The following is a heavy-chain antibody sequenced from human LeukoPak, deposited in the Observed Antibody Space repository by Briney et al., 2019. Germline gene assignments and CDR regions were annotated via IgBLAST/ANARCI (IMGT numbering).Heavy chain of an antibody. CDR2: IYYSGST. V-gene: IGHV4-59*08. J-gene: IGHJ3*02. Sequence: PSETLSLTCTVSGGSISSYYWSWIRQPPGEGLEWIGYIYYSGSTNYNPSLKSRVTISVDTSKNQFSLKLSSVTAADTAVYYCARRLPVKARPYYDSDRDAFDIWGQGTMVTVAS. CDR3: ARRLPVKARPYYDSDRDAFDI. CDR1: GGSISSYY. D-gene: IGHD3-22*01.